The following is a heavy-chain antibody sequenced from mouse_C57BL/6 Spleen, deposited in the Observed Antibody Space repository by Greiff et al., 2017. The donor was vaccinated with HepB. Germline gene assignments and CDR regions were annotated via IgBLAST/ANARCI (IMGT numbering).Heavy chain of an antibody. D-gene: IGHD2-1*01. V-gene: IGHV2-2*01. CDR3: ARNLDYGNRYWYFGV. CDR2: IWSGGST. Sequence: VNLVESGPGLVQPSQSLSITCTVSGFSLTSYGVHWVRQSPGKGLEWLGVIWSGGSTDYNAAFISRLSISKDNSKSQVFFKMNSLQADDTAIYYCARNLDYGNRYWYFGVWGTGTTVTVSS. J-gene: IGHJ1*03. CDR1: GFSLTSYG.